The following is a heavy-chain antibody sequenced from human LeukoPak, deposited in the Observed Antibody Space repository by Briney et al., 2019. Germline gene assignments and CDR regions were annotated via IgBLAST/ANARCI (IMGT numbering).Heavy chain of an antibody. CDR3: ARKWWENWFDS. D-gene: IGHD2-15*01. V-gene: IGHV3-53*01. CDR1: GFTVSSTY. J-gene: IGHJ5*01. CDR2: ITTGTT. Sequence: GGSLRLSCVLSGFTVSSTYISWFRQTPGKGLEWVSVITTGTTYYADSVKGRFTLSRDNFENTVHLQMSSLTAEDTAVYYCARKWWENWFDSWGQGALVTVSS.